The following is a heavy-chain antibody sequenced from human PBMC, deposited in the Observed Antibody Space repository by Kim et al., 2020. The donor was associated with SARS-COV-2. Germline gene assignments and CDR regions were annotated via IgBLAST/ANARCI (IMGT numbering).Heavy chain of an antibody. J-gene: IGHJ4*02. D-gene: IGHD2-15*01. CDR3: ARAIGFCSVANCAFDR. V-gene: IGHV3-74*01. Sequence: SVKGRFTLSRDNGKNTLSLQMNSLRAEDTGVYYCARAIGFCSVANCAFDRWGQGTLVTVSS.